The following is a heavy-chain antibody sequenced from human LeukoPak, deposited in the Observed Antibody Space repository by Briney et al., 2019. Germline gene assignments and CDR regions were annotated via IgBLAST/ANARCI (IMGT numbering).Heavy chain of an antibody. V-gene: IGHV1-2*02. CDR1: GYTFTDYY. CDR2: INPNSGDT. J-gene: IGHJ4*02. Sequence: ASEKVSCKASGYTFTDYYLHWVRQAPGQGFEWMGWINPNSGDTNYAQKFQGRVTMTRDTSISTAHMEMSRLRSDDTAVYCCARANFLYCSSTTCLFDYWGQGTLVTVSS. CDR3: ARANFLYCSSTTCLFDY. D-gene: IGHD2-2*01.